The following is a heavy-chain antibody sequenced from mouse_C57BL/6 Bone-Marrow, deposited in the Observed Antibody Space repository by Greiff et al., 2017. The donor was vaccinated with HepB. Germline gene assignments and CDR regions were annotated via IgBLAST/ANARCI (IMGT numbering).Heavy chain of an antibody. J-gene: IGHJ2*01. D-gene: IGHD2-4*01. V-gene: IGHV1-50*01. Sequence: QVQLQQSGAELVKPGASVKLSCKASGYTFTSYWMQWVKQRPGQGLEWIGEIDPSDSYTNYNQKFKGKATLTVDTSSSTAYMQLSSLTSEYSAVYYCARDDYGYFDYWGQGTTLTVSS. CDR3: ARDDYGYFDY. CDR2: IDPSDSYT. CDR1: GYTFTSYW.